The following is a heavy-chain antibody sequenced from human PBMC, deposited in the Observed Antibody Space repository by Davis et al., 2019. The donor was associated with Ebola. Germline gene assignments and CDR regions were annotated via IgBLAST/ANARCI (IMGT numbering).Heavy chain of an antibody. Sequence: MPSETLSLTCAVYGGSFSSYYWSWIRQPPGKGLEWIGEINHSGSTNYNPSLKSRVTISVDTSKNQFSLKLSSVTAADTAVYYCARVRGYSYIDYWGQGTLVTVSP. CDR1: GGSFSSYY. CDR3: ARVRGYSYIDY. D-gene: IGHD5-18*01. J-gene: IGHJ4*02. V-gene: IGHV4-34*01. CDR2: INHSGST.